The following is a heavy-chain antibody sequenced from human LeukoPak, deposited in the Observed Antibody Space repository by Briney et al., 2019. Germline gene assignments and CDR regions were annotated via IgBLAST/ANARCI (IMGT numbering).Heavy chain of an antibody. V-gene: IGHV3-48*03. CDR1: GFTFSSYE. CDR2: SSSNGKSI. Sequence: PGGSLRLSCAASGFTFSSYEMNWVRQAPGKGLEWVSYSSSNGKSIYHADSVKGRFTISGDNAKNSLYLQMNSLRAEGTAVYYCARRAILTGHTDVFDIWGQGTEVTVS. J-gene: IGHJ3*02. CDR3: ARRAILTGHTDVFDI. D-gene: IGHD3-9*01.